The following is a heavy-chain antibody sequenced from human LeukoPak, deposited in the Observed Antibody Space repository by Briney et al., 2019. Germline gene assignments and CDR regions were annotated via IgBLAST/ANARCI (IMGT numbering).Heavy chain of an antibody. CDR1: GFTFSSYA. CDR3: ARAPRSDY. J-gene: IGHJ4*02. V-gene: IGHV3-64*01. CDR2: ISSNGGST. Sequence: GGSLRLSCAASGFTFSSYAMHWVRQAPGKGLEYVSAISSNGGSTYYANSVKGRFTISRDNSKNTLYLQMGSLRAEDMAVYYCARAPRSDYWGQGTLVTVSS.